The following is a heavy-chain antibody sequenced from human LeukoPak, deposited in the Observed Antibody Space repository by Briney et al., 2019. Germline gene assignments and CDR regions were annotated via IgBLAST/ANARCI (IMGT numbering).Heavy chain of an antibody. CDR1: GFTFSYAW. V-gene: IGHV3-15*01. J-gene: IGHJ4*02. Sequence: PGGSLRLSCAASGFTFSYAWMNWVRQTPGRGLEWVGRIKGETDGGTTDYAAPVKDRFTISRDDSRNTVYLQMNSLKTEDTAMYYCSTEYWVYSYDRSSRDYFDYWGQGTLVTVSS. CDR3: STEYWVYSYDRSSRDYFDY. D-gene: IGHD3-22*01. CDR2: IKGETDGGTT.